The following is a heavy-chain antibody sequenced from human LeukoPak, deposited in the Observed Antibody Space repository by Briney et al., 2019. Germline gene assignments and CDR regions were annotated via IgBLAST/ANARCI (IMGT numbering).Heavy chain of an antibody. V-gene: IGHV3-30*18. CDR1: GLTFSSHG. J-gene: IGHJ4*02. Sequence: PGRSLRLSCAASGLTFSSHGMHWVRQAPGKGLEWVAVISYDGSNKYYADSVKGRFTISRDNSKNTLYLQMNSLRAEDTAVYYCAKEGAYFDYWGQGTLVTVSS. CDR3: AKEGAYFDY. D-gene: IGHD3-16*01. CDR2: ISYDGSNK.